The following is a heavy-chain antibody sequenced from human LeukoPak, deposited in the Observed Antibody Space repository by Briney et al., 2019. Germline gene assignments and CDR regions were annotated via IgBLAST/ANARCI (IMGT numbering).Heavy chain of an antibody. CDR3: ARESPYYDFWSGYYFARGPSPPQHGVWFDP. V-gene: IGHV1-18*01. CDR1: GYTFTSYG. CDR2: ISAYNGNT. Sequence: ASVKVSCKASGYTFTSYGISWVRQAPGQGLEWMGWISAYNGNTNYAQKLQGRVTMTTDTSTSTAYMELRSLRSDDTAVYYCARESPYYDFWSGYYFARGPSPPQHGVWFDPWGQGTLVTVSS. D-gene: IGHD3-3*01. J-gene: IGHJ5*02.